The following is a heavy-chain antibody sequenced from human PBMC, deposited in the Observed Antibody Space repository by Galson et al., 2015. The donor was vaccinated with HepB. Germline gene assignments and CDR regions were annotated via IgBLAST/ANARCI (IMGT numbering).Heavy chain of an antibody. Sequence: SLRLSCAASGFTFSSYGMHWVRQAPGKGLEWVAVISYDGSHKYYADSVKGRFTISRDNSKNTLYLQMNSLRAEDTAVYYCAKPSRSSGYYDDPKDYYYYGMDVWGQGTTVTVSS. CDR3: AKPSRSSGYYDDPKDYYYYGMDV. CDR2: ISYDGSHK. D-gene: IGHD3-22*01. CDR1: GFTFSSYG. V-gene: IGHV3-30*18. J-gene: IGHJ6*02.